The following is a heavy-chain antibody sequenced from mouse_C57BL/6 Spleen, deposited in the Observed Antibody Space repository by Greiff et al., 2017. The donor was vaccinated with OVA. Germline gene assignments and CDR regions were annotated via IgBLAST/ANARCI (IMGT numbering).Heavy chain of an antibody. CDR1: GFNIKDDY. J-gene: IGHJ2*01. V-gene: IGHV14-4*01. CDR2: IDPENGDT. D-gene: IGHD1-1*01. CDR3: TTGGGTTVVATDY. Sequence: EVQLQQSGAELVRPGASVKLSCTASGFNIKDDYMHWVKQRPEQGLEWIGWIDPENGDTEYASKFQGKATITADTSSNTAYLQLSSLTSEDTAVYYCTTGGGTTVVATDYWGQGTTLTVSS.